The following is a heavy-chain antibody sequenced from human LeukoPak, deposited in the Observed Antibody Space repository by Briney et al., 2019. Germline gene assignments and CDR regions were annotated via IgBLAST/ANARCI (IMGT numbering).Heavy chain of an antibody. V-gene: IGHV3-23*01. CDR3: AKRITIFGVSGGLYYYYGMDV. CDR2: ISGSGGST. Sequence: GGSLRLSCAASGFSFSGYAMSWVRQAPGKGLEWVSAISGSGGSTNYADSVKGRFTISRDNSKSTLYLQMNSLRAEDTAVYYCAKRITIFGVSGGLYYYYGMDVWGQGTTVTVSS. D-gene: IGHD3-3*01. J-gene: IGHJ6*02. CDR1: GFSFSGYA.